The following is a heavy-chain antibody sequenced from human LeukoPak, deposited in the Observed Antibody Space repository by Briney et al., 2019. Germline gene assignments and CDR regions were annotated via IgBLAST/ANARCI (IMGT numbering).Heavy chain of an antibody. CDR2: IKQDGSEK. CDR3: ARGRNWFDP. CDR1: GFTFSNYV. J-gene: IGHJ5*02. V-gene: IGHV3-7*01. Sequence: GGSLRLSCAASGFTFSNYVMHWVRQAPGKGLEWVANIKQDGSEKYYVDSVKGRFTISRDNAKNSLYLQMNSLRAEDTAVYYCARGRNWFDPWGQGTLVTVSS.